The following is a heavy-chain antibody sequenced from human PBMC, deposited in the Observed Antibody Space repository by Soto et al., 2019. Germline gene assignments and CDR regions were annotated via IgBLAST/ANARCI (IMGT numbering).Heavy chain of an antibody. CDR3: ARGGWLLSLPFDI. J-gene: IGHJ3*02. D-gene: IGHD2-15*01. CDR2: ISYDGSNK. Sequence: HPGGSLRLSCAASGFTFSSYAMHWVRQAPGKGLEWVAVISYDGSNKYYADSVKGRFTISRDNSKNTLYLQMNSLRAEDTAVYYCARGGWLLSLPFDIWGQGTMVTVSS. V-gene: IGHV3-30-3*01. CDR1: GFTFSSYA.